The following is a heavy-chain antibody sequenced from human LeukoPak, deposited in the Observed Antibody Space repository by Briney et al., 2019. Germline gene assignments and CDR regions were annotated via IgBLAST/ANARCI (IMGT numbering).Heavy chain of an antibody. Sequence: SETLSLTCAVYGGSFSGYYWSWIRQPPGKGLEWIGEINHSGSTNYSPSLKSRVTISVDTSKNQFSLKLSSVTAADTAVYYCARDRATYYYDSSGYYSGAFDIWGQGTMVTVSS. CDR2: INHSGST. CDR3: ARDRATYYYDSSGYYSGAFDI. V-gene: IGHV4-34*01. J-gene: IGHJ3*02. D-gene: IGHD3-22*01. CDR1: GGSFSGYY.